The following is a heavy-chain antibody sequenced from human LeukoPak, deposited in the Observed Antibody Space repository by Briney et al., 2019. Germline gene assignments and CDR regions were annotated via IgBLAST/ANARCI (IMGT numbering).Heavy chain of an antibody. CDR1: GLTFSSFC. CDR3: ATDAGAAPFDY. Sequence: PGTSLRLSCAASGLTFSSFCMHWVRQAPGKGLEWVADIWADGSNKYHADSVKGRFTISRDNSKNTLYLQMNSLRAEDTAVYYCATDAGAAPFDYWGQGTLVTVSS. V-gene: IGHV3-33*01. D-gene: IGHD6-13*01. J-gene: IGHJ4*02. CDR2: IWADGSNK.